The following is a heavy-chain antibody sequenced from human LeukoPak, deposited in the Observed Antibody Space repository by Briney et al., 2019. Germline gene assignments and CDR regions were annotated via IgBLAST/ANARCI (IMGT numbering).Heavy chain of an antibody. CDR2: IRYDGSNK. V-gene: IGHV3-30*02. J-gene: IGHJ4*02. CDR3: ARDFYSSSVGVDY. Sequence: PGGSLRLSCAASGFTFSSYGMHWVRQAPGKGLEWVAFIRYDGSNKYYADSVKGRFTISRDNSKNTLYLQMNSLRAEDTAVYYCARDFYSSSVGVDYWGQGTLVTVSS. D-gene: IGHD6-19*01. CDR1: GFTFSSYG.